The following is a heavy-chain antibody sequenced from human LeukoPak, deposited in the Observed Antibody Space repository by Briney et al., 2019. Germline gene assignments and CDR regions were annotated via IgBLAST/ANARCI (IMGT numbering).Heavy chain of an antibody. CDR3: AKGGYDYVWGSYDY. J-gene: IGHJ4*02. CDR2: ISGSGGST. D-gene: IGHD3-16*01. V-gene: IGHV3-23*01. Sequence: GGSLRLSCAASGFTFSSYAMSRVRQAPGKGLEWVSGISGSGGSTYYADSVKGRFTISRDNSKNTLYLQMNSLRGEDTAVYYCAKGGYDYVWGSYDYWGQGTLVTVSS. CDR1: GFTFSSYA.